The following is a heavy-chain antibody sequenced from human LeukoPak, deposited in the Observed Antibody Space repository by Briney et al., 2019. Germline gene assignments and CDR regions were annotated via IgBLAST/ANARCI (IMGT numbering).Heavy chain of an antibody. D-gene: IGHD3-9*01. CDR1: GFTFSSYG. V-gene: IGHV3-30*18. J-gene: IGHJ4*02. CDR3: AKADYDIYH. CDR2: ISYDGSNK. Sequence: GRSLRLSCAASGFTFSSYGMHWVRQAPGKGLEWVAVISYDGSNKYYADSVKGRFTISRDNSKNTLYLQMNSLRAEDTAVYYCAKADYDIYHWGQGTLVTVSS.